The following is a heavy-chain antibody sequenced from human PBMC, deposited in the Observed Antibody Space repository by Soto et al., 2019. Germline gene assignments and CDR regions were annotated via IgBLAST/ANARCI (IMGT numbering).Heavy chain of an antibody. D-gene: IGHD6-19*01. CDR3: ARGAVAGTQVGWFDP. CDR1: GFTFSSYS. V-gene: IGHV3-21*01. CDR2: ISSSSSYI. Sequence: EVQLVESGGGLVKPGGSLRLSCAASGFTFSSYSMNWVRQAPGKGLEWVSSISSSSSYIYYADSVKGRFTISRYNAKNSLYLQMNSLRAEDTAVYYCARGAVAGTQVGWFDPWGQGTLVTVSS. J-gene: IGHJ5*02.